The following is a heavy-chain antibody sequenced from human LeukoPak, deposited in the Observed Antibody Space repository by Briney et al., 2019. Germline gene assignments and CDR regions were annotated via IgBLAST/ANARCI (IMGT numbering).Heavy chain of an antibody. CDR1: GYTFTGYY. D-gene: IGHD2/OR15-2a*01. V-gene: IGHV1-2*06. CDR2: IDPNSDGT. J-gene: IGHJ4*02. CDR3: ATWRGSFYDY. Sequence: ASVKVSCKASGYTFTGYYMHWVRQAPGQGLEWMGQIDPNSDGTKYAQKFQGRVTMTRDTSISTAYMQVSRLRSDDTAVYYCATWRGSFYDYWGQGTLVTVSS.